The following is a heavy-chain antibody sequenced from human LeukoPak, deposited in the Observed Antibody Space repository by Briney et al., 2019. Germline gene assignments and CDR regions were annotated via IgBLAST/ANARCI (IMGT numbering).Heavy chain of an antibody. J-gene: IGHJ6*02. V-gene: IGHV3-9*01. CDR2: INWNGGGT. Sequence: GGSLRLSCSATGFTFKDYGMHWVRQPPGKGLEWVSSINWNGGGTDYADSVKGRFTISRDNAKNSLYLQLSSLRPEDTALYYCAKHMRATNTYSFFGLDVWGQGTTVTVSS. CDR1: GFTFKDYG. D-gene: IGHD1-26*01. CDR3: AKHMRATNTYSFFGLDV.